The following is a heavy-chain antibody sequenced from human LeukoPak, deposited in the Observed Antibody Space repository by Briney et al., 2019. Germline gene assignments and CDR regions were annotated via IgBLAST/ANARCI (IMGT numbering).Heavy chain of an antibody. J-gene: IGHJ6*03. CDR3: ARGVADYGGNSFFFYYYYYYMDV. D-gene: IGHD4-23*01. CDR1: GGTFSSYA. Sequence: ASVKVSCKASGGTFSSYAISWVRQAPGQGLEWMGGIIPIFGTANYAQKFQGRVTITRNTSISTAYMELSSLRSEDTAVYYCARGVADYGGNSFFFYYYYYYMDVWGKGTTVTVSS. CDR2: IIPIFGTA. V-gene: IGHV1-69*05.